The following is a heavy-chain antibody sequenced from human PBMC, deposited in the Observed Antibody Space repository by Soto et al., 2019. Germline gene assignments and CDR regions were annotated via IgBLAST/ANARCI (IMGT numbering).Heavy chain of an antibody. D-gene: IGHD2-15*01. CDR2: IYWNDDK. J-gene: IGHJ4*02. Sequence: QITLKESGPTLVKPTQTLTLTCTFSGFSLSTSGVGVGWIRQPPGNALEWLALIYWNDDKRFSPSLKSMLTIPKDTSKNQVVLTIPNKDPVDTATYYCALTGRYCSGGSCYTLFDYWGQGTLVTVSS. CDR3: ALTGRYCSGGSCYTLFDY. CDR1: GFSLSTSGVG. V-gene: IGHV2-5*01.